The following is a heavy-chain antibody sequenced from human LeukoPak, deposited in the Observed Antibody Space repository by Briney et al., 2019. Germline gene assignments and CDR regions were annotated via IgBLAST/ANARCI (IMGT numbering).Heavy chain of an antibody. V-gene: IGHV3-11*04. D-gene: IGHD3-10*01. CDR1: RFNIRDYY. CDR2: ISGSGGTI. CDR3: ASVHYGLLDY. J-gene: IGHJ4*02. Sequence: GGSLRLSCAAFRFNIRDYYMSWIRQAPGKGLEWVSYISGSGGTIFYADSVKGRFTISRDNANNSLYLQMNSLRAEDTAVDYCASVHYGLLDYWGQGTLVTVSS.